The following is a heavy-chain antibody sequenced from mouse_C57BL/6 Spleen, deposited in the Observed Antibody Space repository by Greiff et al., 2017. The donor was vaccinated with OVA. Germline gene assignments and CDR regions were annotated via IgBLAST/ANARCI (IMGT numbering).Heavy chain of an antibody. D-gene: IGHD2-3*01. CDR2: IDPANGNT. J-gene: IGHJ3*01. CDR3: ARREDGYYSWFAY. CDR1: GFNIKNTY. Sequence: EVKVVESVAELVRPGASVKLSCTASGFNIKNTYMHWVKQRPEQGLEWIGRIDPANGNTKYAPKFQGKATITADTSSNTAYLQLSSLTSEDTAIYYCARREDGYYSWFAYWGQGTLVTVSA. V-gene: IGHV14-3*01.